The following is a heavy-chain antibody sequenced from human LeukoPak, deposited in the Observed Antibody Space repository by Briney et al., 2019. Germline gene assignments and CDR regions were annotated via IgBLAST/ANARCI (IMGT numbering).Heavy chain of an antibody. CDR3: ARSYSYGAIHY. J-gene: IGHJ4*02. D-gene: IGHD5-18*01. CDR2: ISYDGSNK. CDR1: GFTFSSYG. V-gene: IGHV3-30*03. Sequence: GGSLRLSCAASGFTFSSYGMHWVRQAPGKGLEWVAVISYDGSNKYYADSVKGRFTISRDNSKNTLYLQMNSLRAEDTAVYYCARSYSYGAIHYWGQGTLVTVSS.